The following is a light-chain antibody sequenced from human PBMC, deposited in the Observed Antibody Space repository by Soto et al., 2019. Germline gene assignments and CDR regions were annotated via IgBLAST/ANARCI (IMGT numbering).Light chain of an antibody. CDR1: SSNIGAGYD. J-gene: IGLJ2*01. V-gene: IGLV1-40*01. CDR3: QSYDSSLSVV. CDR2: GNS. Sequence: QSVLTQPPSVSGAPGQRVTISCTGSSSNIGAGYDVHWYQHLPGTAPKLLIYGNSNRPSGVPDRFSGSKSGTSASLAITGLQAEDEADYYFQSYDSSLSVVFGGGTKLTVL.